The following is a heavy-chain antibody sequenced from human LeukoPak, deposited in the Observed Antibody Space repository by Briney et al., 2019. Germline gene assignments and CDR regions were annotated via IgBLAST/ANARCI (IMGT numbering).Heavy chain of an antibody. Sequence: ASVKVSCKASGYTFTSYDINWVRQATGQGLEWMGWMNPNRGNTSYAQKFQGRVTMTRTTSISTAYMELSRLRSEDTAVYYCAICRQKYVPIGNWFDPWGQGTLVTVSS. V-gene: IGHV1-8*01. J-gene: IGHJ5*02. CDR1: GYTFTSYD. CDR2: MNPNRGNT. D-gene: IGHD2-2*01. CDR3: AICRQKYVPIGNWFDP.